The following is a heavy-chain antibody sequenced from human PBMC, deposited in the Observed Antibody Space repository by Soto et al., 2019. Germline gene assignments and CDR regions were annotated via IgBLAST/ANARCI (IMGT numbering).Heavy chain of an antibody. CDR2: IIPIFGTA. J-gene: IGHJ5*02. V-gene: IGHV1-69*13. CDR3: ARGVSPISYSRNNWFDP. D-gene: IGHD6-13*01. CDR1: GGTFSSYA. Sequence: SVKVSCKASGGTFSSYAISWVRQAPGQGLEWMGGIIPIFGTANYAQKFQGRVTITADESTSTAYMELSSLRSEDTAVYYCARGVSPISYSRNNWFDPWGQGTLVTVSS.